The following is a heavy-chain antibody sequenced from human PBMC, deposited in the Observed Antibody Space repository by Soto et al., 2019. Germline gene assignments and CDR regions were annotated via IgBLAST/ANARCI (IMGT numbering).Heavy chain of an antibody. CDR3: ARGRGYSYGLDP. CDR1: GGSISSSDW. D-gene: IGHD5-18*01. CDR2: IYHSGTT. J-gene: IGHJ5*02. Sequence: SETLALTCAVSGGSISSSDWWSWVRQPPGKGLEWIGEIYHSGTTSYSPSLESRVAISLDTSKNQFSLSLNFVTAADTAVYYCARGRGYSYGLDPWGQGSLVTVSS. V-gene: IGHV4-4*02.